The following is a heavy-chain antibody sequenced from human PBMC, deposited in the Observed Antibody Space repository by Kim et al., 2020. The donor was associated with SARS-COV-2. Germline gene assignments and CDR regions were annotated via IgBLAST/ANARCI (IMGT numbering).Heavy chain of an antibody. V-gene: IGHV3-7*01. Sequence: GGSLRLSCVASGFTFSRSWVTWLRQAPGKGLEWVANINEDGSERYYVDSVKGRFTISRDNAKNAFYLQMNSLRVDDTAVYYCARGGNYYYWGQGTPVTVSS. CDR1: GFTFSRSW. D-gene: IGHD1-7*01. CDR2: INEDGSER. CDR3: ARGGNYYY. J-gene: IGHJ4*02.